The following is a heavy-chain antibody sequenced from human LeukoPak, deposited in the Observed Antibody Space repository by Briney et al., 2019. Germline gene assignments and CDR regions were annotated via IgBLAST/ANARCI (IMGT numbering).Heavy chain of an antibody. V-gene: IGHV4-39*01. D-gene: IGHD2/OR15-2a*01. CDR1: GGSISSSSYY. J-gene: IGHJ4*02. CDR3: ARMAVYFLIPVRYLDY. Sequence: SETLSLTCTVSGGSISSSSYYWGWIRQPPGKGLEWIGSIYYSGSTYYNPSLKSRVTISVDTSKNQFSLKLSSVTAADTAVYYCARMAVYFLIPVRYLDYWGQGTLVTVSS. CDR2: IYYSGST.